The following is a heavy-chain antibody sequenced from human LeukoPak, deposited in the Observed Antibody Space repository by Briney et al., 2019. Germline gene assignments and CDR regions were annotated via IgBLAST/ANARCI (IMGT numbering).Heavy chain of an antibody. CDR3: ARDSFETDIDY. V-gene: IGHV3-7*01. Sequence: SGGSLRLSCAASGFLFSRYWMSWVRQAPGKGLERVANIKEDGSEKYYVESMKGRFTISRDNVKNSLYLQINSLRAEDTAVYYCARDSFETDIDYWGQGTLVTVSS. J-gene: IGHJ4*02. CDR1: GFLFSRYW. CDR2: IKEDGSEK. D-gene: IGHD1-14*01.